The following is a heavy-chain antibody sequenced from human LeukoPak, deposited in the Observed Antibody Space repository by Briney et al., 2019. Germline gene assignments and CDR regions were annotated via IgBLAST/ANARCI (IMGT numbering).Heavy chain of an antibody. J-gene: IGHJ4*02. CDR2: INPNSGGT. CDR3: ARSRIRQPVGAAGY. V-gene: IGHV1-2*06. Sequence: ASVKVSCEASGYTFTGYYMHWVRQAPGQGLEWMGRINPNSGGTNYAQKFQGRVTMTRDTSISTAYMELSRLRSDDTAVYYCARSRIRQPVGAAGYWGQGTLVTVSS. D-gene: IGHD1-26*01. CDR1: GYTFTGYY.